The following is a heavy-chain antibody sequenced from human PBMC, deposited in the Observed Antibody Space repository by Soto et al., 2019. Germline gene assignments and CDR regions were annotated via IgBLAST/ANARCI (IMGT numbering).Heavy chain of an antibody. D-gene: IGHD3-22*01. CDR3: ARAIFYDSSPY. Sequence: PSETLALSCVFYVGSFSVYYWSWIRQPPGKGLDWIGEINHSGSTNYNPSLKSRVTISVDTSKNQFSLKLSSVTAADTAVYYCARAIFYDSSPYWGQGTLVTVSS. V-gene: IGHV4-34*01. J-gene: IGHJ4*02. CDR1: VGSFSVYY. CDR2: INHSGST.